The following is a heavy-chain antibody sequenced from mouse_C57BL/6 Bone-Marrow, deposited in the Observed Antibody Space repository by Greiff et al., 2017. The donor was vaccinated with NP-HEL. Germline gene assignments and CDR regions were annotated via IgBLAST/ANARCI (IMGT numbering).Heavy chain of an antibody. CDR1: GFNIKDDY. V-gene: IGHV14-4*01. CDR2: IDPENGDT. Sequence: EVQLQESGAELVRPGASVKLSCTASGFNIKDDYMHWVKQRPEQGLEWIGWIDPENGDTEYASKFQGKATITADTSSNTAYLQLSSLTSEDTAVDYCTGSTLMDYWGQGTSVTVSS. J-gene: IGHJ4*01. D-gene: IGHD1-1*01. CDR3: TGSTLMDY.